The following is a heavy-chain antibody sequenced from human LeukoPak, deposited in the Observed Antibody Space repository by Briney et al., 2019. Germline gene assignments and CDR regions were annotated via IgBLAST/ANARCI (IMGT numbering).Heavy chain of an antibody. CDR3: AKALTRWAFDI. D-gene: IGHD3-16*01. J-gene: IGHJ3*02. Sequence: GGSLRLSCAASGFTFSSYDMSWARQAPGKGLEWVSSISLSTDGTTYADSVKGRFTISTGNAKKTIYLQMDSLRVEDTAIYYCAKALTRWAFDIWGQGTMVTVSS. CDR2: ISLSTDGT. V-gene: IGHV3-23*01. CDR1: GFTFSSYD.